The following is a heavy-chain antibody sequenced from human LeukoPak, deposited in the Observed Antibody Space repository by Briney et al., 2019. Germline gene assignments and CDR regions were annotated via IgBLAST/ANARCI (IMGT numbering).Heavy chain of an antibody. V-gene: IGHV1-69*13. CDR2: IIPIFGTA. D-gene: IGHD2-2*01. J-gene: IGHJ4*02. CDR1: GGTFSSYA. CDR3: ARGVRYHRLYFDY. Sequence: ASVKVSCKASGGTFSSYAISWVRQAPGQGLEWMGGIIPIFGTANYAQKFQGRVTITADESTSTAYMELSSLRSEDTAVYYCARGVRYHRLYFDYWGQGTLVTVSS.